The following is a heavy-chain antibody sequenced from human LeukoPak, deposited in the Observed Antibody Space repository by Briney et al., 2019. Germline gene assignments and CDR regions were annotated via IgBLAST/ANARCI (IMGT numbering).Heavy chain of an antibody. V-gene: IGHV3-30*02. J-gene: IGHJ4*02. D-gene: IGHD6-19*01. CDR1: GFTFSSYG. CDR3: ARAGSSQWLVDLFDF. Sequence: PGGSLRLSCAASGFTFSSYGMHWVRQAPGKGLEWVAYIQYDGSNEQYADSVKGRFTISRDNAKKSLFLEMNSLRAEDTAVYYCARAGSSQWLVDLFDFWGQGTLVTVSS. CDR2: IQYDGSNE.